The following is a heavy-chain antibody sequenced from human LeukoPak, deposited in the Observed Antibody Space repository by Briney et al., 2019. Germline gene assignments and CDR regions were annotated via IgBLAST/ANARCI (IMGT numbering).Heavy chain of an antibody. CDR1: GGSFSGYY. D-gene: IGHD2-21*02. Sequence: SETLSLTCAVFGGSFSGYYWSWIRQPPGKGLEWIGEINHSGSTNYNPSLKSRVTISVDTSKNQFSLKLTSVTAADTAMYYCARDAVTAPSWFDPWGQGTLVTVSS. CDR2: INHSGST. CDR3: ARDAVTAPSWFDP. J-gene: IGHJ5*02. V-gene: IGHV4-34*01.